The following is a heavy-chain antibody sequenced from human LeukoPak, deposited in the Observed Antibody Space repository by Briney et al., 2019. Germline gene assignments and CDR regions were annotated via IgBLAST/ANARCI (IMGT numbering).Heavy chain of an antibody. J-gene: IGHJ4*02. CDR1: GFTVSTNY. D-gene: IGHD2-15*01. CDR2: IYSGGST. V-gene: IGHV3-53*01. CDR3: ARVARSTFCSGGSCYIDH. Sequence: GGSLRLSCAASGFTVSTNYMSWVRQAPGKGLEWVSVIYSGGSTYYADSVKGRFTISRDNSKNTVYLQMNSLRAEDTAVYYCARVARSTFCSGGSCYIDHWGQGTLVTVSS.